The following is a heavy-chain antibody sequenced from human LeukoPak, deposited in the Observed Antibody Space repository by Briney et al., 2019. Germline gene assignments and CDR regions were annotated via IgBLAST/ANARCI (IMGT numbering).Heavy chain of an antibody. J-gene: IGHJ4*02. CDR1: VYTFTGYF. V-gene: IGHV1-2*02. D-gene: IGHD5-18*01. CDR3: ARGGGYSFGPSDF. CDR2: IKPNSGGT. Sequence: ASVKVSCKASVYTFTGYFLHWVRQAPGQGLEWMGWIKPNSGGTNYPQKFQGRVTMTRDTSIDTAYMELSRLRSDDTAVYYCARGGGYSFGPSDFWGQGTLVTVSS.